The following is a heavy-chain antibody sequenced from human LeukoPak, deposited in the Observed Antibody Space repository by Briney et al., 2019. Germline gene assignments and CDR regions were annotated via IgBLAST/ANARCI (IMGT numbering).Heavy chain of an antibody. CDR3: ARDFAWGSGGAPIDDNWLDP. Sequence: ASVKVSCKATGYIFSNYGISWVRQAPGHGLEWMGWISSGGNTNYAPKFQDRATLTTDTSTSTAYMELRSLRFDDTAVYYCARDFAWGSGGAPIDDNWLDPWGQGTLVTVSS. D-gene: IGHD7-27*01. V-gene: IGHV1-18*01. CDR2: ISSGGNT. J-gene: IGHJ5*02. CDR1: GYIFSNYG.